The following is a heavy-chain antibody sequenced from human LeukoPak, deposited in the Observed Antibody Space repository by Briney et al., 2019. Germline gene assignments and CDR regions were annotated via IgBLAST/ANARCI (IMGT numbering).Heavy chain of an antibody. V-gene: IGHV3-30*18. CDR1: GFTFSSYG. CDR3: AKDYYDSSGYYLFRTYYYYGMDV. Sequence: GGSLRLSCAASGFTFSSYGMHWVRQAPGKRLEWVAVISYDGSNKYYADSVKGRFTISRDNSKNTLYLQMNSLRAEDTAVYYCAKDYYDSSGYYLFRTYYYYGMDVWGQGTTVTVSS. CDR2: ISYDGSNK. J-gene: IGHJ6*02. D-gene: IGHD3-22*01.